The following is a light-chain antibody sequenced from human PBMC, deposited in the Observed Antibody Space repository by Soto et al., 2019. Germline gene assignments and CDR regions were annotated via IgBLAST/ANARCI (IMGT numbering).Light chain of an antibody. Sequence: QSALTQPASVSGSPGQSITISCTGTTNDVGGYNFVSWYQQHPGKAPKLIIYEVRNRPSGVSNRFSGSKSGYTASLTISGLQAEDEADYYCSSYTTSITWVFGGGTKLTVL. CDR2: EVR. J-gene: IGLJ3*02. CDR3: SSYTTSITWV. V-gene: IGLV2-14*01. CDR1: TNDVGGYNF.